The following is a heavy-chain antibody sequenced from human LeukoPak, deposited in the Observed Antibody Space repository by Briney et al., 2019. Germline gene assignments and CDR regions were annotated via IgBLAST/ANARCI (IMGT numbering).Heavy chain of an antibody. J-gene: IGHJ5*02. CDR3: ARGSNWLDP. CDR1: GDSINKSY. Sequence: SETLSLTCSVPGDSINKSYWCWIRQPPGKGLEWIGYIYYSGNTNYNPTLKSRVTMSKDTSKKQISLNLSSVTATYSSVYYSARGSNWLDPWGQGTLVTVSS. CDR2: IYYSGNT. V-gene: IGHV4-59*01.